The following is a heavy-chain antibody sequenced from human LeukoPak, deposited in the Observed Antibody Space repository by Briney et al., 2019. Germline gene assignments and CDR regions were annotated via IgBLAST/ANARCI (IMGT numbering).Heavy chain of an antibody. CDR1: GGTFSSYA. V-gene: IGHV1-69*13. J-gene: IGHJ6*02. CDR2: IIPIFGTA. D-gene: IGHD5-24*01. CDR3: ACRAGGYKFTTRYYGMDV. Sequence: SVKVSCKASGGTFSSYAISWVRQAPGQGLEWMGGIIPIFGTANYAQKFRGRVTITADESTSTAYMELSSLRSEDTAVYYCACRAGGYKFTTRYYGMDVWGQGTTVTVSS.